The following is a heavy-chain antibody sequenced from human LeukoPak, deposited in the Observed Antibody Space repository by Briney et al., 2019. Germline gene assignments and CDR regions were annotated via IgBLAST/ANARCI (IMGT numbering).Heavy chain of an antibody. J-gene: IGHJ6*02. D-gene: IGHD2-15*01. CDR3: ARDRTGGCSGGSCYLGYYGMDV. V-gene: IGHV4-61*01. Sequence: PSETLSLNCTVSGGSVSSGSYYWSCIRQPPGKGLEWIGYIYYSGSTDYNPSLKSRVTISVDTSKNQFSLKLSSVTAADTAVYYCARDRTGGCSGGSCYLGYYGMDVWGQGTTVTVSS. CDR1: GGSVSSGSYY. CDR2: IYYSGST.